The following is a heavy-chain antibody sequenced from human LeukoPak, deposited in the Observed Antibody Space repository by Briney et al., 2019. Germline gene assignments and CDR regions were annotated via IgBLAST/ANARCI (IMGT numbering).Heavy chain of an antibody. J-gene: IGHJ4*02. D-gene: IGHD6-6*01. CDR2: INSDGSST. Sequence: PGGSPRLSCAASGFTFSSYWMHWVRQAPGKGLVWVSRINSDGSSTSYADSVKGRFTISRDNAKNTLYLQMNSLRAEDTAVYYCARDTYSSYNYFDYWGQGTLVTVSS. V-gene: IGHV3-74*01. CDR1: GFTFSSYW. CDR3: ARDTYSSYNYFDY.